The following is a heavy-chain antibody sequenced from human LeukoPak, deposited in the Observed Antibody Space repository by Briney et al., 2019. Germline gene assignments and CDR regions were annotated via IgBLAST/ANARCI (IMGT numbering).Heavy chain of an antibody. CDR2: IYYSGST. Sequence: SETLSLPCTVSGGSISSSSYYWGWIRQPPGKGLEWIGSIYYSGSTYYNPSLKSRVTISVDTSKNQFSLKLSSVTAADTAVYYCARTPTVTFFDSWGQGTLVTVSS. D-gene: IGHD4-17*01. CDR3: ARTPTVTFFDS. CDR1: GGSISSSSYY. J-gene: IGHJ4*02. V-gene: IGHV4-39*01.